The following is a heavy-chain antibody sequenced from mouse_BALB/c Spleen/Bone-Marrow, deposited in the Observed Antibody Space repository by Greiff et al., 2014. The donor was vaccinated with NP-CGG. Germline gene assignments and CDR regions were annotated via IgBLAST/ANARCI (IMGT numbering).Heavy chain of an antibody. V-gene: IGHV1S81*02. J-gene: IGHJ3*01. CDR3: TQLGRFAY. D-gene: IGHD4-1*02. Sequence: VQLQQSGAELVKPRASVKLSCKASGYTFTNYYMYWVKQRPGQGLEWIGEINPSNGGTNFNEKFKSTATLTVDKSSSTVYMQLSSLTSEDSAVYYCTQLGRFAYWGQGTLVTVSA. CDR2: INPSNGGT. CDR1: GYTFTNYY.